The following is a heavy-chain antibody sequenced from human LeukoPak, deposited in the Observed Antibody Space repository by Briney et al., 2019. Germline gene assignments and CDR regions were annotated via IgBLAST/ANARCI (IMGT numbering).Heavy chain of an antibody. D-gene: IGHD5-12*01. J-gene: IGHJ4*02. CDR1: GGTFSSSA. CDR3: ARDVPPGVATITYYFDY. V-gene: IGHV1-69*04. CDR2: LIPILGIA. Sequence: SVKVSCKASGGTFSSSALSWVRPAPGQGLEWMGRLIPILGIANYAQKLQGRVTITADKSTSTAYMELSSLRSEDTAVYYCARDVPPGVATITYYFDYWGQGTLVTVSS.